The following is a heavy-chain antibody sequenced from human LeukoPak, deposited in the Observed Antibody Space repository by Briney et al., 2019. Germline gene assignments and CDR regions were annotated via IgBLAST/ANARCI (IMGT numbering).Heavy chain of an antibody. CDR2: VKGDGRTT. CDR1: GLTFSDFW. CDR3: ATGHSYGYDY. Sequence: GGSLRLSCAASGLTFSDFWMHWIRQPPGKGLVWVALVKGDGRTTIYADSVKGRFTISRDNAKNTLYLQMNSLRADDSGVHYCATGHSYGYDYWGQGVLVTVSS. D-gene: IGHD5-18*01. J-gene: IGHJ4*02. V-gene: IGHV3-74*01.